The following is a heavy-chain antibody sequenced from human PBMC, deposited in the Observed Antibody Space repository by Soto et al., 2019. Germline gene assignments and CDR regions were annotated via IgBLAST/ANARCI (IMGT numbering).Heavy chain of an antibody. D-gene: IGHD6-19*01. J-gene: IGHJ6*02. CDR2: ISSSSSTI. CDR1: GFTFSSYS. Sequence: GGSLRLSCAASGFTFSSYSMNWVRQAPGKGLEWVSYISSSSSTIYYADSVKGRFTISGDNAKNWLYLQMNSQRDEDTAVYYCARDYSSGWSPPGGYYYGMDVWGQGTTVTVSS. V-gene: IGHV3-48*02. CDR3: ARDYSSGWSPPGGYYYGMDV.